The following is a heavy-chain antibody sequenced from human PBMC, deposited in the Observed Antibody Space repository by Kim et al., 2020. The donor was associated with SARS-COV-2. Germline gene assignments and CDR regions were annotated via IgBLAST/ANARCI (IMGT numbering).Heavy chain of an antibody. D-gene: IGHD3-10*01. V-gene: IGHV3-48*04. CDR2: ISSSSSTI. CDR3: ARDALALWFGESVPIDYYGMDV. CDR1: GFTFSSYS. J-gene: IGHJ6*02. Sequence: GGSLRLSCAASGFTFSSYSMNWVRQAPGKGLEWVSYISSSSSTIYYADSVKGRFTISRDNAKNSLYLQMNSLRAEDTAVYYCARDALALWFGESVPIDYYGMDVWGQGTTVTVSS.